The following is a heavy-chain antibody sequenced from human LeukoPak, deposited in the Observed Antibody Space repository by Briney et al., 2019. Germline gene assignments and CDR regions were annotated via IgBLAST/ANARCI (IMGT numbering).Heavy chain of an antibody. V-gene: IGHV3-23*01. CDR3: AKDPRGRIGLFDY. D-gene: IGHD3-16*01. CDR2: ISGSGGST. CDR1: GFTFSSYA. J-gene: IGHJ4*02. Sequence: GGYLRLSCAASGFTFSSYAMSWVRQAPGKGLEWVSAISGSGGSTYYADSVKGRFTISRDNSKNTLYLQMNSLRAEDTAVYYCAKDPRGRIGLFDYWGQGTLVTVSS.